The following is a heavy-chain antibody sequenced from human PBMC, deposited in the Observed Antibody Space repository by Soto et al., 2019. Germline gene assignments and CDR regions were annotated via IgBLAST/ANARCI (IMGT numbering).Heavy chain of an antibody. V-gene: IGHV3-7*01. J-gene: IGHJ4*02. D-gene: IGHD3-22*01. CDR1: GFTFINYW. Sequence: GGSLRLSCAASGFTFINYWMSWGRQAPGKGLEWVANIKQDGSHKFYVDSVKGRFTMSRDNGKNSLYLQMSSLRAEDTAVYYCARGSSVYDSSGYGFDYWGQGSLVTVSS. CDR3: ARGSSVYDSSGYGFDY. CDR2: IKQDGSHK.